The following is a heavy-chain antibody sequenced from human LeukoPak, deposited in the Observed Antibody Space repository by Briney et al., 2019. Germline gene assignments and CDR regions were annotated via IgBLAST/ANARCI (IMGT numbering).Heavy chain of an antibody. CDR3: AGRYCTNGVCPYFDY. CDR1: GGSISSYY. J-gene: IGHJ4*02. V-gene: IGHV4-4*07. CDR2: IYNSGST. Sequence: PSETLSLTCTVSGGSISSYYWSWIGQPAGKGLEWSGRIYNSGSTNYNPSLKSRVTMSVDTSKNHFSLKLSSVTAADTAVYYCAGRYCTNGVCPYFDYWGQGTLVTVSS. D-gene: IGHD2-8*01.